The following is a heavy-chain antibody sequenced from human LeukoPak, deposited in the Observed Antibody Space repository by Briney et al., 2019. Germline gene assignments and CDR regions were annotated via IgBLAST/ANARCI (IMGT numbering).Heavy chain of an antibody. Sequence: GESLKISCKGSGYSFASYWIGWVRQLPGEGLGWMGIVWPGDSNTKYSPSLEGRVTISVDRSITTAYLQWSSLMASDTAMYYCARLGYSYGQGDYWGQGTLVTVSS. CDR1: GYSFASYW. CDR3: ARLGYSYGQGDY. D-gene: IGHD5-18*01. J-gene: IGHJ4*02. V-gene: IGHV5-51*01. CDR2: VWPGDSNT.